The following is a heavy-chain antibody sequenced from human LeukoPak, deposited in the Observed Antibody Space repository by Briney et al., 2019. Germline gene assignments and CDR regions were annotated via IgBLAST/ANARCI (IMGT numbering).Heavy chain of an antibody. D-gene: IGHD1-1*01. CDR1: GYTFTSYA. CDR2: INAGNGNT. J-gene: IGHJ4*02. CDR3: AIRTTGTTWFDY. V-gene: IGHV1-3*03. Sequence: ASVKVSCKASGYTFTSYAMHWVRQAPGQRFEWMGWINAGNGNTKYSQEFQGRVTITRDTSASTAYMELSSLRSEDMAVYYCAIRTTGTTWFDYWGQGTLVTVSS.